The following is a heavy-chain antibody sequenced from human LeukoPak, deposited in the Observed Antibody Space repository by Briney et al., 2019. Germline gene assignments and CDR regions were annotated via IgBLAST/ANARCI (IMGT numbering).Heavy chain of an antibody. J-gene: IGHJ5*02. V-gene: IGHV3-21*01. CDR3: VRDQQPEVPTSDSSPSA. CDR1: GFPFSSYG. D-gene: IGHD2-2*01. Sequence: PGGSLRLSCAASGFPFSSYGMHWVRQAPGKGLEWVSCISSSSNYIYYADSVKGRFIISRDNDKNSLHLQMNILRADDTAVYYCVRDQQPEVPTSDSSPSAWGQGTLVTVSS. CDR2: ISSSSNYI.